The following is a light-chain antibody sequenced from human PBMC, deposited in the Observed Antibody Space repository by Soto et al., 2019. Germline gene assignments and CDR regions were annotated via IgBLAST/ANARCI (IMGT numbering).Light chain of an antibody. Sequence: EIVLTQSPGTLSLSPEERATLSCRASQSVSSSYLAWYQQKPGQAPRLLIYGASSRASGIPDRFSGSGSGTDFTLTISRLEPEDFAVYYCQLYGSSLRAFGQGTKVEIK. CDR2: GAS. CDR3: QLYGSSLRA. J-gene: IGKJ1*01. V-gene: IGKV3-20*01. CDR1: QSVSSSY.